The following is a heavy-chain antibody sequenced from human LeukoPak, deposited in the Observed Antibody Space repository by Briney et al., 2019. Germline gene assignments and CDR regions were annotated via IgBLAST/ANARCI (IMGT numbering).Heavy chain of an antibody. CDR2: ISGSGGTT. J-gene: IGHJ5*02. D-gene: IGHD2-2*01. Sequence: GGSLRLSCAASGFTFSSYAMSWVRQAPGKGLEWVSAISGSGGTTYYADSVKGRFTISRDNSKNTLYLQMSSLRAEDTAVYYCAKALYCSSASCGWFDPWGQGTLVTVSS. CDR1: GFTFSSYA. V-gene: IGHV3-23*01. CDR3: AKALYCSSASCGWFDP.